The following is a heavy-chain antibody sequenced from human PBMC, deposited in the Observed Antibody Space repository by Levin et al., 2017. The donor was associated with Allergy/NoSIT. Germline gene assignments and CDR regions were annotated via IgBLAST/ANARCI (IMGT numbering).Heavy chain of an antibody. D-gene: IGHD2-15*01. CDR1: GGSISSYY. Sequence: PSETLSLTCTVSGGSISSYYWSWIRQPAGKGLEWIGRISTSGSTNYNPSLKSRVTMSVDTSTNQFSLKLSSVTAADTAAYYCASSTVVVGATAFDSWCQGTMVAVSS. CDR3: ASSTVVVGATAFDS. V-gene: IGHV4-4*07. J-gene: IGHJ3*02. CDR2: ISTSGST.